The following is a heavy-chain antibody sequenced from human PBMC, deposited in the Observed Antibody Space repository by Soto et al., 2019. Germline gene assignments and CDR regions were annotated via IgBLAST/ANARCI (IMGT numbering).Heavy chain of an antibody. D-gene: IGHD3-16*01. CDR2: IYYSGST. V-gene: IGHV4-31*03. CDR3: ARDRPYFIITACYRFPYYYYGTDV. CDR1: GGPISSGGYY. J-gene: IGHJ6*04. Sequence: SETLCFPCTVSGGPISSGGYYWSWIRQHPGKGLEWIGYIYYSGSTYYNPSLKSRVTISVDTSKNQFSLKLSSVTAADTAVYYCARDRPYFIITACYRFPYYYYGTDVWGKGTTVTGSP.